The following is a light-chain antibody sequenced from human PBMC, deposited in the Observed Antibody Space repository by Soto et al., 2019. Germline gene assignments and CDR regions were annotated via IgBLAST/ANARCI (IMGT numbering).Light chain of an antibody. Sequence: QSVLTQPASVSGSPGQSITISCTGTSSDVGGYNYVSWYQHHPGKAPKRMIHDVSNRPSGVSNRFSGSKSGNTASLTISGLQAEDEADYYCTSYISNNSTYVFGTGSMVTVL. CDR2: DVS. CDR3: TSYISNNSTYV. J-gene: IGLJ1*01. CDR1: SSDVGGYNY. V-gene: IGLV2-14*03.